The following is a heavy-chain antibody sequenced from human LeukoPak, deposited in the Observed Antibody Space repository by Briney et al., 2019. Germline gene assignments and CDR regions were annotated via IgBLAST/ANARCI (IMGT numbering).Heavy chain of an antibody. CDR3: AKVTWGAAAYNWFDP. V-gene: IGHV3-23*01. CDR2: ISGSGGST. J-gene: IGHJ5*02. Sequence: GGPLRLSCAASGFTFSSYAMSWVRQAPGKGLEWVSAISGSGGSTYYADSVKGRFTISRDNSKNTLYLQMNSLRAEDTAVYYCAKVTWGAAAYNWFDPWGQGTLVTVSS. CDR1: GFTFSSYA. D-gene: IGHD6-13*01.